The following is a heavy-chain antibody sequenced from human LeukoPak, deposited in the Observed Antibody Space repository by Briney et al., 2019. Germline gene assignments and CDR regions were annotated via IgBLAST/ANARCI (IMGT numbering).Heavy chain of an antibody. CDR3: AREGRLMSDTTVHP. V-gene: IGHV1-18*01. D-gene: IGHD2/OR15-2a*01. J-gene: IGHJ5*02. Sequence: ASVKVSCKASGYTSTNYAVSWLRQAPGQTLEWMGWVSAYSGNTNYAQNFHDRVTMTTDTSTTTAYMELRSLTSEDTAVYYCAREGRLMSDTTVHPWGQGTLVTVSP. CDR1: GYTSTNYA. CDR2: VSAYSGNT.